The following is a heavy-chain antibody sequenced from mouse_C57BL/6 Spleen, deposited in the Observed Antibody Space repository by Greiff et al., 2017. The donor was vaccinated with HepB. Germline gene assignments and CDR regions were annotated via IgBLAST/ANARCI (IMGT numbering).Heavy chain of an antibody. D-gene: IGHD2-5*01. J-gene: IGHJ2*01. V-gene: IGHV1-64*01. CDR2: IHPNSGST. CDR1: GYTFTSYW. CDR3: AIHYSNLFDY. Sequence: QVQLQQPGAELVKPGASVKLSCKASGYTFTSYWMHWVKQRPGHGLEWIGMIHPNSGSTNYNEKFKRKATMTVDKSSSTAYMQLSSLTSEDSAVSYPAIHYSNLFDYWGQGTTLTVSS.